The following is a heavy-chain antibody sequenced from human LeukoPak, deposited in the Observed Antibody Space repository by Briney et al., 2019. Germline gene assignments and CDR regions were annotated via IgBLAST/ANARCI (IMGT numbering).Heavy chain of an antibody. CDR3: ARVGYSSSWYGGVY. D-gene: IGHD6-13*01. CDR1: GGSISSSNW. V-gene: IGHV4-4*02. Sequence: SETLSLTCAVSGGSISSSNWWSWVRPPPGKGLEWIGEIYHSGSTNYNPSLKSRVTISVDKSKNQFSLKLSSVTAADTAVYYCARVGYSSSWYGGVYWGQGTLVTVSS. CDR2: IYHSGST. J-gene: IGHJ4*02.